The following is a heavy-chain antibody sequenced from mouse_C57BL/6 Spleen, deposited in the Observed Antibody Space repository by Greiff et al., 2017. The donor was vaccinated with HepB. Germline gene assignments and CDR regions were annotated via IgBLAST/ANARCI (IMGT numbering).Heavy chain of an antibody. CDR2: INPNNGGT. D-gene: IGHD2-4*01. CDR1: GYTFTDYY. Sequence: EVQLQQSGPELVKPGASVKISCKAAGYTFTDYYMNWVKQSHGKSLEWIGDINPNNGGTSYNQKIKGKATLTVDKSSSTAYMELRSLTSEDSAVYYCARPYDYEGDYYAMDYWGQGTSVTVSS. J-gene: IGHJ4*01. V-gene: IGHV1-26*01. CDR3: ARPYDYEGDYYAMDY.